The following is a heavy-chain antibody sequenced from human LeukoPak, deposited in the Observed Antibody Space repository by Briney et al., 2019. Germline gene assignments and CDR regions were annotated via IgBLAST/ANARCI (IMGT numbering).Heavy chain of an antibody. CDR1: GFTFSSYA. D-gene: IGHD1-1*01. J-gene: IGHJ6*03. V-gene: IGHV3-23*01. CDR2: LSGSGGNT. CDR3: AKDYGRMVGTTPIYYYFYMDV. Sequence: GGSLRLSCAASGFTFSSYAMSWVRQAPGKGLEWVSALSGSGGNTYCADSVKGRFTISRDNSKNTLYLQMNSLRGEDTAVYFCAKDYGRMVGTTPIYYYFYMDVWGKGTTVTVSS.